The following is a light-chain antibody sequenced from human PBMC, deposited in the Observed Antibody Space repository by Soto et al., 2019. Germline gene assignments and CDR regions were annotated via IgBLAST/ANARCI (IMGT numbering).Light chain of an antibody. V-gene: IGKV3-15*01. CDR3: QQYNDWPQLT. CDR1: QSVSSN. J-gene: IGKJ4*01. CDR2: GAS. Sequence: EIVMTQSPATLSVSPGERATLSCRASQSVSSNLAWYQQQPGQAPRLLIHGASTRGTGIPARFSGSGTGTEFTLTISSLQSEDFAVYYCQQYNDWPQLTFGGGTRVEIK.